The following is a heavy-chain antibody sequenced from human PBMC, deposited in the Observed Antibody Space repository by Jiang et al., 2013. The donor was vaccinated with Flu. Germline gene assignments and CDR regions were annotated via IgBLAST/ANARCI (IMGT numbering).Heavy chain of an antibody. J-gene: IGHJ4*02. CDR1: GGSISSSSYY. CDR2: IYYSGST. V-gene: IGHV4-39*07. D-gene: IGHD4-17*01. CDR3: ASLEYLTTVTNFDY. Sequence: GLVKPSETLSLTCTVSGGSISSSSYYWGWIRQPPGKGLEWIGSIYYSGSTYYNPSLKSRVTISVDTSKNQFSLKLSSVTAADTAVYYCASLEYLTTVTNFDYWGQGTLVTVSS.